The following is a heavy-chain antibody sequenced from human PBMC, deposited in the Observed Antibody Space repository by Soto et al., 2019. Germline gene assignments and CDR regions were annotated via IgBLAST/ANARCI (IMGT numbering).Heavy chain of an antibody. CDR2: INSDGSST. Sequence: PGGSLRLSCAASGFTFSSYRMHGVRQAPGKGLVWVSRINSDGSSTSYADSVKGRLTISRDNAKNTLYLQMNSLRAEDTAVYYCARDLYSGSPFDPWGHGTLVTNSS. CDR3: ARDLYSGSPFDP. V-gene: IGHV3-74*01. J-gene: IGHJ5*02. D-gene: IGHD6-19*01. CDR1: GFTFSSYR.